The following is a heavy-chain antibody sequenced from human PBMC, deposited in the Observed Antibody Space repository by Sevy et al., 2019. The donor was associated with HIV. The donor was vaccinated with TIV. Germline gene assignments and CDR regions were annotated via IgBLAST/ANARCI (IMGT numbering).Heavy chain of an antibody. J-gene: IGHJ6*02. Sequence: GGSLRLSCAASGFTFSSYSMNWVRQAPGKGLEWVSSISSSSYIYYADSVKGRFTISRDNAKNSLYLQMNSLRAEDTAVYYYARDLGIVVVPAAIIFGGMDVWGQGTTVTVSS. D-gene: IGHD2-2*03. CDR1: GFTFSSYS. V-gene: IGHV3-21*01. CDR2: ISSSSYI. CDR3: ARDLGIVVVPAAIIFGGMDV.